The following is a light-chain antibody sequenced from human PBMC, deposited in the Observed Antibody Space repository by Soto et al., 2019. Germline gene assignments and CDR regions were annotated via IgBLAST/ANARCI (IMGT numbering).Light chain of an antibody. CDR2: KAS. Sequence: DIQMTQSPSTLSASVGDRVTITCRASQSISSWLAWYQQKPGKAPNLLISKASRLESGVPSRFSGSGPGTEFTLTINSPQPDEGATDNCQQYNTYPITFGQGTRLDIK. V-gene: IGKV1-5*03. J-gene: IGKJ5*01. CDR3: QQYNTYPIT. CDR1: QSISSW.